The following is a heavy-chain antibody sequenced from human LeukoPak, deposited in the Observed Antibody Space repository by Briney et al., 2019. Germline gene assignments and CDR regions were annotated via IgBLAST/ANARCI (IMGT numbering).Heavy chain of an antibody. V-gene: IGHV3-30*02. D-gene: IGHD3-10*01. CDR2: IRYDGSNK. CDR1: GFTFSSYG. J-gene: IGHJ4*02. Sequence: GGSLRLSCAASGFTFSSYGMHWVRQAPGKGLEWVAFIRYDGSNKYYADSVKGRFTISRDNAKNSLYLQMNSLRAEDTAVYYCARDSGNLLRPQDYWGQGTLVTVSS. CDR3: ARDSGNLLRPQDY.